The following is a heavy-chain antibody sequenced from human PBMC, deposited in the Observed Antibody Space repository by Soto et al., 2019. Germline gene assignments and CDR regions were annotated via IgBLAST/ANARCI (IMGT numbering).Heavy chain of an antibody. CDR3: AIDSQPYYYDSSGYYP. Sequence: SETLSLTCTVSGGSISSYYWSWIRQPAGKGLEWIGRIYTSGSTNYNPSLKSRVTMSVDTSKNQFSLKLSSVTAADTAVYYRAIDSQPYYYDSSGYYPWGQGPLVIFSS. CDR1: GGSISSYY. CDR2: IYTSGST. V-gene: IGHV4-4*07. J-gene: IGHJ5*02. D-gene: IGHD3-22*01.